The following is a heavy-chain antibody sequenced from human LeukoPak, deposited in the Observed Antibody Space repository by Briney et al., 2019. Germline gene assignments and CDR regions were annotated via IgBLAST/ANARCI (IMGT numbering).Heavy chain of an antibody. D-gene: IGHD1-26*01. V-gene: IGHV4-59*08. CDR1: GGSISSYY. Sequence: SETLSLTCTVSGGSISSYYWSWIRQPPGKGLEWIGYIYYSGSTNYNPSLKSRVTISVDTSKNQFSLKLSSVTAADTAVYYCAKPWVSGSHFDFWGQGTLVTVST. CDR2: IYYSGST. J-gene: IGHJ4*02. CDR3: AKPWVSGSHFDF.